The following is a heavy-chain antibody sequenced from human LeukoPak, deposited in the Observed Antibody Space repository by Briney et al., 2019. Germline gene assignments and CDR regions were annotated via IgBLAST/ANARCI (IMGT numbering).Heavy chain of an antibody. CDR3: ASQYSYGVGLYGMDV. CDR1: GGSISRSRYY. V-gene: IGHV4-39*01. J-gene: IGHJ6*02. Sequence: KPSETLSLTCTVSGGSISRSRYYWGWIRQPPGKGLEGVGSIYYSGSTYYNPSLKSRVTISVDTSKNQFSLKLSSVTAADTAVYYCASQYSYGVGLYGMDVWGQGTTVTVSS. D-gene: IGHD5-18*01. CDR2: IYYSGST.